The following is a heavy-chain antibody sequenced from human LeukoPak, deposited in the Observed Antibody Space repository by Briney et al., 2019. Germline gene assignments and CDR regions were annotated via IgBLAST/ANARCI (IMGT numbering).Heavy chain of an antibody. D-gene: IGHD2-8*01. Sequence: SETLSLTCTVSGGSISSYYWSWIRQPPGKGLEWIGYIYYSGSTNYNPSLKSRVTISVDTSKNQFSLNLSSVTAADTAVYYCARPYCTNGVCYIDASDIWGQGTMVTVSS. J-gene: IGHJ3*02. V-gene: IGHV4-59*08. CDR1: GGSISSYY. CDR2: IYYSGST. CDR3: ARPYCTNGVCYIDASDI.